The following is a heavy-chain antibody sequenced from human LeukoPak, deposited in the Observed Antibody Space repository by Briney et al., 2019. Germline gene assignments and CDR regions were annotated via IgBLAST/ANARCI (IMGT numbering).Heavy chain of an antibody. Sequence: GMSLRLSCAVSGFHFSDYSMTWVRQAPGKGLEWISYFDGRSDCKGAATTSYADSVKGRFTISRDAAKNYLFLQMNSLTAEDTALYYCARDFERGHDERYYFDYWGQGALVTVSS. CDR3: ARDFERGHDERYYFDY. CDR2: FDGRSDCKGAATT. CDR1: GFHFSDYS. D-gene: IGHD5-12*01. V-gene: IGHV3-48*04. J-gene: IGHJ4*02.